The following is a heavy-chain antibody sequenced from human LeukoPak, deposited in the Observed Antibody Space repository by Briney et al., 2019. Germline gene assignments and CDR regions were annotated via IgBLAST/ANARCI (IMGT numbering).Heavy chain of an antibody. CDR2: ISSNGGST. CDR3: ARALRDIVVVPAAASDY. J-gene: IGHJ4*02. V-gene: IGHV3-64*01. Sequence: QAGGSLRLSCAASGFTFSSYAMHWVRQAPGKGLEYVSAISSNGGSTYYANSEKGRFTISRDNSKNTLYLQMGSLRAEDMAVYYCARALRDIVVVPAAASDYWGQGTLVTVSS. CDR1: GFTFSSYA. D-gene: IGHD2-2*01.